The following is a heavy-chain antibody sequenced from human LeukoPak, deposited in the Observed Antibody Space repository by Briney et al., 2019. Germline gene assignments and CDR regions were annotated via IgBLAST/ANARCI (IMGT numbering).Heavy chain of an antibody. CDR1: GATCSSYA. J-gene: IGHJ6*02. V-gene: IGHV1-69*06. CDR2: IIPIFGTA. Sequence: SVKVSCKASGATCSSYAISWVRLAPGQGLEWMGGIIPIFGTANYAQKFQGRVTITADKSTSTAYMELSSLRSEDTAVYYCARARHSSGYYYYGMDVWGQGTTVTVSS. D-gene: IGHD6-19*01. CDR3: ARARHSSGYYYYGMDV.